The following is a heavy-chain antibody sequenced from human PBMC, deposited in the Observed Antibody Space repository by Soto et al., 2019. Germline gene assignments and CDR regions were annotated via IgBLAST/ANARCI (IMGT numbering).Heavy chain of an antibody. Sequence: GASVKVSCKASGYTFTSYYMHWVRQAPGQGLEWMGIINPSGGSTSYAQKFQGRVTMTRDTSTSTVYMELSSLRSEDTAVYYCAGDYDSSGYQYYLDYWGQGTLVTVSS. J-gene: IGHJ4*02. D-gene: IGHD3-22*01. CDR3: AGDYDSSGYQYYLDY. V-gene: IGHV1-46*01. CDR1: GYTFTSYY. CDR2: INPSGGST.